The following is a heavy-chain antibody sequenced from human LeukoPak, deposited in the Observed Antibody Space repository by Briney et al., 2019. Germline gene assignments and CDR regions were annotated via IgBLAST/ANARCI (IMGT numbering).Heavy chain of an antibody. CDR1: GYTFTSYD. CDR3: ARDRGYYDLGAFDI. J-gene: IGHJ3*02. CDR2: MNPNSGNT. V-gene: IGHV1-8*03. Sequence: ASVKVSCKASGYTFTSYDINWVRQATGQGLEWMGWMNPNSGNTGYAQKFQGRATITRNTSISTAYMELSRLRSDDTAVYYCARDRGYYDLGAFDIWGQGTMVTVSS. D-gene: IGHD3-22*01.